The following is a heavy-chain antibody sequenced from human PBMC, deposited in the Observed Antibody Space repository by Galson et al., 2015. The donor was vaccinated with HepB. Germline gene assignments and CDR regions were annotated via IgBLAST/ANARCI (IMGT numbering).Heavy chain of an antibody. CDR3: AKDNLFVVVPAAIQGYFQH. V-gene: IGHV3-23*01. J-gene: IGHJ1*01. CDR2: ISGSGGST. D-gene: IGHD2-2*02. Sequence: SLRLSCAASGFTFSSYAMSWVRQAPGKGLEWVSAISGSGGSTYYADSVKGRFTISRDNSKNTLYLQMNSLRAEDTAVYYCAKDNLFVVVPAAIQGYFQHWGQGTLVTVSS. CDR1: GFTFSSYA.